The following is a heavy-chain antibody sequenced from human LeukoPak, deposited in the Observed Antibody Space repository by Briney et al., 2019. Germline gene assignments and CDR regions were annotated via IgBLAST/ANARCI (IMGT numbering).Heavy chain of an antibody. J-gene: IGHJ3*02. CDR1: GFTFDDYG. V-gene: IGHV3-20*04. CDR3: ARAGYYDSSGYPGDAFDI. D-gene: IGHD3-22*01. CDR2: INWNGGST. Sequence: GGSLRLSCAASGFTFDDYGMSWVRQAPGKGLGWVSGINWNGGSTGYADSVKGRFTISRDNAKNSLYLQMNSLRAEDTALYYCARAGYYDSSGYPGDAFDIWGQGTMVTVSS.